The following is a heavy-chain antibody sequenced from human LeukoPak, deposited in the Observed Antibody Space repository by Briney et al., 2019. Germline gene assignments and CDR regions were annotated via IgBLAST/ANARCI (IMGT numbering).Heavy chain of an antibody. J-gene: IGHJ4*02. V-gene: IGHV1-2*02. CDR2: INPNSGGT. D-gene: IGHD3-22*01. CDR3: ARALPYDSSGRFDY. Sequence: ASVKVSCKASGYTFTGYYMHWVRQAPGQGLEWMGWINPNSGGTNYAQKFQGRVTMTRDTSISTAYVELSRLRSDDTAVYYCARALPYDSSGRFDYWGQGTLVTVSS. CDR1: GYTFTGYY.